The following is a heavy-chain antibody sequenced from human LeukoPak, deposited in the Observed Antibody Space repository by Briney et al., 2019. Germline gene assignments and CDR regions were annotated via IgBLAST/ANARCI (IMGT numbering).Heavy chain of an antibody. CDR1: GFTLISYW. CDR3: ARADSSIAARLSRSSIFNYYYYMDV. CDR2: IKQDGSEK. J-gene: IGHJ6*03. D-gene: IGHD6-6*01. Sequence: GGSLRLSCAASGFTLISYWMTWVRQAPGKGLEWVANIKQDGSEKYYVDSVKGRFTISRDNAKNSLYLQMNSLRDEDTAVYYCARADSSIAARLSRSSIFNYYYYMDVWGKGTTVTVSS. V-gene: IGHV3-7*01.